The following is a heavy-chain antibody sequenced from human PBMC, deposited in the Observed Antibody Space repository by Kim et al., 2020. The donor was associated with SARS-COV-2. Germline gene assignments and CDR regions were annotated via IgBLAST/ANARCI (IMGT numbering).Heavy chain of an antibody. CDR1: GGSISSNTYY. CDR2: ISYSGST. J-gene: IGHJ4*02. Sequence: SETLSLTCTVSGGSISSNTYYWGWIRQPPGKGLEWIGSISYSGSTYYNPSLKSRISISVHTSKSQFSLKLTPVTAADTAVYYCARKGRNSSAWHNTYYFDYWGQGNLVTVTS. CDR3: ARKGRNSSAWHNTYYFDY. V-gene: IGHV4-39*01. D-gene: IGHD6-19*01.